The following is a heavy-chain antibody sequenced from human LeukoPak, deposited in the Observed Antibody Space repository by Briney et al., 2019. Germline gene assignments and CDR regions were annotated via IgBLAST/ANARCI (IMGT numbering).Heavy chain of an antibody. CDR2: IYHSGST. V-gene: IGHV4-34*01. CDR3: ARGGGVAGTYYYYMDV. Sequence: PSETLSLTCAVYGGSFSGYYWSWIRQPPGKGLEWIGSIYHSGSTYYNPSLKSRVTISVDTSKNQFSLKLSSVTAADTAVYYCARGGGVAGTYYYYMDVWGKGTTVTVSS. CDR1: GGSFSGYY. D-gene: IGHD6-19*01. J-gene: IGHJ6*03.